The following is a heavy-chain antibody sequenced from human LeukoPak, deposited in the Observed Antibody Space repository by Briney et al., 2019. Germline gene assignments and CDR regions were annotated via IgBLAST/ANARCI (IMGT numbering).Heavy chain of an antibody. CDR3: ASGSPSEYYYDSSGFSEPFRY. CDR2: IYTSGST. V-gene: IGHV4-4*07. Sequence: SETLSLTCTVSGGSISSYYWSWIRQPAGKGQEWIGRIYTSGSTNYNPSLKSRVTMSVDTSKNQFSLKLSSVTAADTAVYYCASGSPSEYYYDSSGFSEPFRYWGQGTLVTVSS. J-gene: IGHJ4*02. CDR1: GGSISSYY. D-gene: IGHD3-22*01.